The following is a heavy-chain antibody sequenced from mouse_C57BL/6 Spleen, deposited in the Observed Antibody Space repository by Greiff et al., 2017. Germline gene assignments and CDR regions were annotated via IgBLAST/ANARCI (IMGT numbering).Heavy chain of an antibody. CDR3: ARRANWVDFDY. D-gene: IGHD4-1*01. Sequence: QVQLKESGPELVKPGASVKLSCKASGYTFTSYDINWVKQRPGQGLEWIGWIYPRDGSTKYNEKFKGKATLTVDTSSSTAYMELHSLTSEDSAVYFCARRANWVDFDYWGQGTTLTVSS. V-gene: IGHV1-85*01. J-gene: IGHJ2*01. CDR2: IYPRDGST. CDR1: GYTFTSYD.